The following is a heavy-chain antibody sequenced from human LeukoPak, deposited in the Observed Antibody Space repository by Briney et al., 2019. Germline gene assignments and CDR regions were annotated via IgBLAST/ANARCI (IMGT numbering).Heavy chain of an antibody. Sequence: PGRSLRLSCAASACTFSDDKMHRVCQAPGKGLDWVALMSPDGNKKYYADSVKGRFTISRANSKNTVDLKLNSLRAEDSHVYYCTNALLGRYPLSYWRQGTLVTVSS. V-gene: IGHV3-30-3*01. J-gene: IGHJ4*02. CDR3: TNALLGRYPLSY. CDR2: MSPDGNKK. CDR1: ACTFSDDK. D-gene: IGHD3-16*02.